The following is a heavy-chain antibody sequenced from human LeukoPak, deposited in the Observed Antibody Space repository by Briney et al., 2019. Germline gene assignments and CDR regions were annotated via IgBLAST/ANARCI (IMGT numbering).Heavy chain of an antibody. V-gene: IGHV3-23*01. CDR3: VVGHSQSKDYDFWSGHFDY. CDR1: GFTFSSYA. J-gene: IGHJ4*02. D-gene: IGHD3-3*01. CDR2: ITGSGGRT. Sequence: PGGSLRLSCEASGFTFSSYAMTWVRQAPGKGLEWVSAITGSGGRTYYADSVSGRFTISRDNAKNSLYLQMNSLRAEDTAVYYCVVGHSQSKDYDFWSGHFDYWGQGILVTVSS.